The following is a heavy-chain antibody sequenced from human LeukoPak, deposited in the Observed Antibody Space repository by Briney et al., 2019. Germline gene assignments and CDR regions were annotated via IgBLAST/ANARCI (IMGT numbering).Heavy chain of an antibody. J-gene: IGHJ3*02. D-gene: IGHD1-20*01. CDR1: GGSISSSSYY. CDR2: IYYSGST. Sequence: PSETLSLTCTVSGGSISSSSYYWGWIRQPPGKGLEWIGSIYYSGSTYYNPSLKSRVTISVDTSKNQFSLKLSSVTAADTAVYYCARRIHRITGDHRTSGDIWGQGTMVTVSS. CDR3: ARRIHRITGDHRTSGDI. V-gene: IGHV4-39*01.